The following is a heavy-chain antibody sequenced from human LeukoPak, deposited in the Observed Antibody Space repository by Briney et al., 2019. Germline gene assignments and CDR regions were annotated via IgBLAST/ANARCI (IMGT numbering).Heavy chain of an antibody. CDR1: GFTFSSYA. CDR2: ISYDGSNK. Sequence: GGSPRLSCAASGFTFSSYAMHWVRQAPGKGLEWVAVISYDGSNKYYADSVKGRFTISRDNSKNTLYLQMNSLRAEDTAVYYCARDRDYVWGSYRPFDYWGQGTLVTVSS. CDR3: ARDRDYVWGSYRPFDY. J-gene: IGHJ4*02. V-gene: IGHV3-30-3*01. D-gene: IGHD3-16*02.